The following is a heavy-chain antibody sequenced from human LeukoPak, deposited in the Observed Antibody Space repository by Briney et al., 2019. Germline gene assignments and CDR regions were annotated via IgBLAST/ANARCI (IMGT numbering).Heavy chain of an antibody. Sequence: ASVKVSCKASGYTFTSYYMHWVRQAPGQGLERMGIINPSGGSTSYAQKFQGRVTMTRDTSTSTVYMELSSLRSEDTAVYYCARDTVGYEVGSELYYFDYWGQGTLVTVSS. CDR2: INPSGGST. D-gene: IGHD1-26*01. CDR1: GYTFTSYY. CDR3: ARDTVGYEVGSELYYFDY. V-gene: IGHV1-46*01. J-gene: IGHJ4*02.